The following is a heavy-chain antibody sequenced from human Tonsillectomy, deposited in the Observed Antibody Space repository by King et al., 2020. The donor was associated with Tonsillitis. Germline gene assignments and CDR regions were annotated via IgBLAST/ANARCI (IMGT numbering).Heavy chain of an antibody. CDR2: IYYSGST. CDR3: ARGELLWFGELLLGAFDI. V-gene: IGHV4-59*01. CDR1: GGSISSYY. J-gene: IGHJ3*02. Sequence: QLQESGPRLVKPSETLSLTCTVSGGSISSYYWSWIRQPPGKGLEWIGYIYYSGSTNYNPSLKSRVTISVDTSKNQFSLKLSSVTAADTAVYYCARGELLWFGELLLGAFDIWGQGTMVTVSS. D-gene: IGHD3-10*01.